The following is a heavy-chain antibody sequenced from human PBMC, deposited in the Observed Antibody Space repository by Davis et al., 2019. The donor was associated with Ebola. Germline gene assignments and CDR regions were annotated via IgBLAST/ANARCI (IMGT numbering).Heavy chain of an antibody. CDR1: GFTFSSYS. CDR3: AKVGGYGDYVGRYYYGMDV. Sequence: GGSLRLSCAASGFTFSSYSMNWVRQAPGKGPEWVSSISSSSSYIYYADSVKGRFTISRDNAKNSLYLQMNSLRAEDTALYYCAKVGGYGDYVGRYYYGMDVWGQGTTVTVSS. D-gene: IGHD4-17*01. CDR2: ISSSSSYI. J-gene: IGHJ6*02. V-gene: IGHV3-21*04.